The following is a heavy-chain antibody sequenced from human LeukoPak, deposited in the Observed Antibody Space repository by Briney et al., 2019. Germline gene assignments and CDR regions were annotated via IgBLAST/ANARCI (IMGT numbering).Heavy chain of an antibody. CDR1: GYTFTGYY. J-gene: IGHJ3*02. V-gene: IGHV1-2*04. D-gene: IGHD6-13*01. CDR2: INPNSGGT. Sequence: GASVKVSCKASGYTFTGYYMLWVRQAPGQGLEWMGWINPNSGGTNYAQKFQGWVTMTRDTSISTAYMGLSRLRSDDTAVYYCARGLDNYSRAAGHDAFDIWGQGTMVTVSS. CDR3: ARGLDNYSRAAGHDAFDI.